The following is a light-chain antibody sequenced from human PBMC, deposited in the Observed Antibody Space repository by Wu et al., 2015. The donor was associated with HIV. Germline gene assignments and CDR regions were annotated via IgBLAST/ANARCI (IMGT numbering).Light chain of an antibody. V-gene: IGKV1-39*01. CDR1: QDIGNF. J-gene: IGKJ1*01. CDR3: QQSYYTPWT. Sequence: DIQMTQSPSSLSASVGDRVTITCRASQDIGNFLNWYQQKPGKAPKLLIYAASTLHSGAPSRFSGSRSGAHFTLTINSLQLEDFATYYCQQSYYTPWTFGQGTKVELK. CDR2: AAS.